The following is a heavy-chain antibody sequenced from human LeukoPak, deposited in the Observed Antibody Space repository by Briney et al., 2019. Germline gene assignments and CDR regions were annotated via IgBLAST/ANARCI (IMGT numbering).Heavy chain of an antibody. D-gene: IGHD2-15*01. Sequence: SETLSLTCAVYGGSFSGYYWSWIRQPPGKGLEWIGEINHSGSTNYNPSLKSRVTISVDTSKNQFSLRLSSVTAADTAVYYCARRDCSGGSCYDYWGQGTLVTVSS. CDR2: INHSGST. V-gene: IGHV4-34*01. J-gene: IGHJ4*02. CDR1: GGSFSGYY. CDR3: ARRDCSGGSCYDY.